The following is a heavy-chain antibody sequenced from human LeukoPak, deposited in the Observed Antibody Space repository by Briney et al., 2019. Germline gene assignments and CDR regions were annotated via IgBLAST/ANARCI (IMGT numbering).Heavy chain of an antibody. J-gene: IGHJ5*02. D-gene: IGHD3-22*01. Sequence: ASVKVSCKVSGYTLTELSMHWVRQAPGKGREWMGGFDPEDGETIYAQKFQGRVTMTEDTSTDTAYMELSSLRSEDTAVYYCATPQPSHDSSGYRWFDPWGQGTLVTVSS. CDR1: GYTLTELS. CDR2: FDPEDGET. V-gene: IGHV1-24*01. CDR3: ATPQPSHDSSGYRWFDP.